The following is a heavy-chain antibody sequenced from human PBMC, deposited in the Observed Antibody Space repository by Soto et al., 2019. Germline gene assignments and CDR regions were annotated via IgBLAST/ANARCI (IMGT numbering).Heavy chain of an antibody. Sequence: PWASVKVSCKASGYTFTGYYMHWVRQAPGQGLEWMGWINPNSGGTNYAQKFQGRVTMTRDTSISTAYMELSRLRSDDTAVYYCARVSSVCSSTSCPGHYYYYGMDVWGQGTTVTVSS. CDR2: INPNSGGT. V-gene: IGHV1-2*02. J-gene: IGHJ6*02. D-gene: IGHD2-2*01. CDR1: GYTFTGYY. CDR3: ARVSSVCSSTSCPGHYYYYGMDV.